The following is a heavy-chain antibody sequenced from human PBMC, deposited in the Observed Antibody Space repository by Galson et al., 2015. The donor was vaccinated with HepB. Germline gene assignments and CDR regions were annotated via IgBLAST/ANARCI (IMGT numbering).Heavy chain of an antibody. Sequence: SETLSLTCTVYGGSFSGYYWSWIRQPPGKGLEWIGEINHSGSTNYNPSLKSRVTISVDTSKNQFSLKLTSVTAADTAVYYCARGFVLVEAATFLRRRDCFDPWGQGTLVTVSS. CDR2: INHSGST. CDR3: ARGFVLVEAATFLRRRDCFDP. CDR1: GGSFSGYY. D-gene: IGHD2-15*01. J-gene: IGHJ5*02. V-gene: IGHV4-34*01.